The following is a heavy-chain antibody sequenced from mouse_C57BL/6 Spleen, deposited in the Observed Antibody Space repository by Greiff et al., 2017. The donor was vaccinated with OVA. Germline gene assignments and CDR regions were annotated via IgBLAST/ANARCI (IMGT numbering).Heavy chain of an antibody. CDR3: ARSAYDGGVDY. CDR1: GYTFTSYW. CDR2: IYPGSGST. J-gene: IGHJ2*01. Sequence: QVQLQQPVAELVKPGASVKMSCTASGYTFTSYWITWMKQRPGQGLEWIGDIYPGSGSTNYHEKFQSKAPLTVDTSSSTAYMQLSSLTSEDSACDYWARSAYDGGVDYWGQGTTLTVSS. V-gene: IGHV1-55*01. D-gene: IGHD2-12*01.